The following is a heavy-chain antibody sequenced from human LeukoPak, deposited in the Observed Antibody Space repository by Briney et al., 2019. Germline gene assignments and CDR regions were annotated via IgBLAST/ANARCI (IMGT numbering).Heavy chain of an antibody. J-gene: IGHJ6*03. V-gene: IGHV4-59*01. Sequence: KPSETLSLTCTVSGGSISSYYWSWIRQPPGKGLEWIGYIYYSGSTNYNASLKSRVTISVDTSKNQFSLKLSSVTAADTAVYYCARGGSDIVVVPAAVSYYYYYYMDVWGKGTTVTVSS. D-gene: IGHD2-2*01. CDR1: GGSISSYY. CDR3: ARGGSDIVVVPAAVSYYYYYYMDV. CDR2: IYYSGST.